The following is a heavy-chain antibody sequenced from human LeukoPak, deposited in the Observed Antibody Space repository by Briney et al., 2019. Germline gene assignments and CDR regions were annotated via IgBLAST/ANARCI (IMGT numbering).Heavy chain of an antibody. CDR3: AKDYSSSWASFDY. J-gene: IGHJ4*02. Sequence: GGSLTLSCAAYGFTFSSYGMYWVRQAPGKGLEWVAFISSDGSNKYYADSVKGRFTISRDNSKNTLYLQMNSLRADDTAVYYCAKDYSSSWASFDYWGQGTLVTVSS. CDR2: ISSDGSNK. V-gene: IGHV3-30*02. D-gene: IGHD6-13*01. CDR1: GFTFSSYG.